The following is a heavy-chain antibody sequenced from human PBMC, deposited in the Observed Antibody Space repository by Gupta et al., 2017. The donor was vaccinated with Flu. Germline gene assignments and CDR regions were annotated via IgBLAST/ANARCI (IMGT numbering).Heavy chain of an antibody. CDR3: TREKGCGSDCHNWIDT. CDR2: IDYSGTT. V-gene: IGHV4-31*02. J-gene: IGHJ5*02. D-gene: IGHD2-21*01. Sequence: TWIRQSPGKGLEWMGYIDYSGTTYYNPSLKGRLNISGDTSKNQFSLNLRSVTAADTAVYYCTREKGCGSDCHNWIDTWGRGILVTVSS.